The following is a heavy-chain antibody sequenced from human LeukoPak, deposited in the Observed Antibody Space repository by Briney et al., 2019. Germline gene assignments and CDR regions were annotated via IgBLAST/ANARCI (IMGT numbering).Heavy chain of an antibody. CDR2: ISWNSGSI. V-gene: IGHV3-9*01. CDR1: GFTFDDYA. D-gene: IGHD4-23*01. Sequence: GGSLRLSCAASGFTFDDYAMHWVRQAPGKGREGVSGISWNSGSIGYADSVKGRFTISRDNAKNSLYLQMNSLRAEDTALYYCVKDMGSYYGGGAFDIWGQGTMVTVSS. J-gene: IGHJ3*02. CDR3: VKDMGSYYGGGAFDI.